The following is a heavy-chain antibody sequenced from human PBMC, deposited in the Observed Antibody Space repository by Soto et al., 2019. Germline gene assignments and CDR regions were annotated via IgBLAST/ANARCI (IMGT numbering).Heavy chain of an antibody. CDR3: VRPRGDGTFDF. CDR1: GFSFSIYS. Sequence: EVQLVESGGGLVQPGGSLRLSCAASGFSFSIYSMNWVRQAPGKGLEWVSSISSAGDHISYADSVKGRFTISRDNARNSLYLQMNSLRADDTAVFYCVRPRGDGTFDFWGQGTLVTVSS. D-gene: IGHD1-1*01. V-gene: IGHV3-21*01. CDR2: ISSAGDHI. J-gene: IGHJ4*02.